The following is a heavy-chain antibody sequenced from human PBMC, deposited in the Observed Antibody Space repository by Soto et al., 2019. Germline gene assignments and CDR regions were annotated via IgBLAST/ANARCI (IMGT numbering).Heavy chain of an antibody. CDR2: IIPTFGTA. J-gene: IGHJ4*02. CDR1: GGSFSSHG. Sequence: QVQLVQSGTVVQRRGSSVKVSCQASGGSFSSHGMAWVRQAPGQGLEWMGGIIPTFGTATYAPKFQGRVTITADKSTNTAYMELSSLRSEYTAVYYCASERSAQDFDFWGQGTLITVSS. D-gene: IGHD1-26*01. V-gene: IGHV1-69*06. CDR3: ASERSAQDFDF.